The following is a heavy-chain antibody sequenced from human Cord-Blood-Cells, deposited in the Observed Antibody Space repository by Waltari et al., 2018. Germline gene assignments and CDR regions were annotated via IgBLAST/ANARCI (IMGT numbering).Heavy chain of an antibody. CDR3: ANPKEVTKGDY. V-gene: IGHV3-23*01. CDR1: GFTFSSYA. Sequence: EVQLLESGGGLVQPGGSLRLSCAASGFTFSSYAMSWVRQAPGTGLEWVSAIWWRGGNTYYADSVKGRLTISRDNSKNTLYLQMNSLRAEDTAVYYCANPKEVTKGDYWGQGTLVTVSS. J-gene: IGHJ4*02. D-gene: IGHD4-4*01. CDR2: IWWRGGNT.